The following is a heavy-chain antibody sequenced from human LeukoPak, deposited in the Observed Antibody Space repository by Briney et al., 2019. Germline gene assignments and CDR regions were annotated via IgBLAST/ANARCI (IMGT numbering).Heavy chain of an antibody. V-gene: IGHV4-38-2*02. CDR2: IYHSGST. D-gene: IGHD2-21*01. CDR3: ARDLGPAYCGGDCSSPTY. J-gene: IGHJ4*02. CDR1: GYSISSDYY. Sequence: SETLYLTCTASGYSISSDYYWGWIRQPPGKGLESIGKIYHSGSTYYNPSLKSRAPISLDPSKNQFSLKLSSVTAAYTTVYYCARDLGPAYCGGDCSSPTYWGQGTLVTVSS.